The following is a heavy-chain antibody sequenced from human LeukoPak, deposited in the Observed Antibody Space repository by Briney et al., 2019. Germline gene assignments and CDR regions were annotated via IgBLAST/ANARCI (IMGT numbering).Heavy chain of an antibody. V-gene: IGHV3-7*04. D-gene: IGHD2-2*01. J-gene: IGHJ3*02. CDR3: ARGHIVVVPAAIFAFDI. CDR2: IKQDGSEK. Sequence: GGSLRLSCAASGFTFSSYWMSWVRQAPGKGLEWVANIKQDGSEKYYVDSVKGRFTISRDNAKNSLYLQMNSLRAEDTAVYSCARGHIVVVPAAIFAFDIWGQGTMVTVSS. CDR1: GFTFSSYW.